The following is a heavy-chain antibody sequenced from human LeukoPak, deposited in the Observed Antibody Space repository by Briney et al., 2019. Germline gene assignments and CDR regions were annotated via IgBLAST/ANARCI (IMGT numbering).Heavy chain of an antibody. Sequence: GGSLRLSCAASGFTFSSYAMSWVRQAPGKGLEWVSAISGSGGNTYYADSVKGRFTISRDNSENTLYLQMNSLRAEDTAVYYCAKDSDYDFWSGYYPSWGQGTLVTVSS. J-gene: IGHJ5*02. D-gene: IGHD3-3*01. CDR3: AKDSDYDFWSGYYPS. V-gene: IGHV3-23*01. CDR1: GFTFSSYA. CDR2: ISGSGGNT.